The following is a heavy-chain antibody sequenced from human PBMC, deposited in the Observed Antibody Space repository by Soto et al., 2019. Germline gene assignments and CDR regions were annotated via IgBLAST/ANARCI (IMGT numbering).Heavy chain of an antibody. CDR2: IKSKTDGGTI. D-gene: IGHD3-10*01. Sequence: EVQLVESGGGLVKPGGSLRLSCTASGFTFSNAWMNWVRQAPGKGLEWVGRIKSKTDGGTIDYAAPVKGRFTISRDDSKDTLYLQMNSLQTEDSAVYYCAFSRYYYDSASLSPGNSPWGQGTLVTVSS. CDR1: GFTFSNAW. CDR3: AFSRYYYDSASLSPGNSP. J-gene: IGHJ4*02. V-gene: IGHV3-15*01.